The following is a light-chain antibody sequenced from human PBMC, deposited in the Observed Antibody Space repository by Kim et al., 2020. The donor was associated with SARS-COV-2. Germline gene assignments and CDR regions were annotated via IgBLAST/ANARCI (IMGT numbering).Light chain of an antibody. CDR2: GAS. J-gene: IGKJ2*03. CDR3: QQYGSSPLYS. CDR1: QSVSSTY. V-gene: IGKV3-20*01. Sequence: SGERATPSCRASQSVSSTYLAWYQQKPGQTPRLLIHGASSRATGIPDRFSGSVSGTDFTLTISRLEPEDFAVYYCQQYGSSPLYSFGQGTKLEI.